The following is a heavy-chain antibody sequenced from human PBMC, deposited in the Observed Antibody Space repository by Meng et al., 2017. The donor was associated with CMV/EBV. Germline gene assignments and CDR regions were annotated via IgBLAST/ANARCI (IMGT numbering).Heavy chain of an antibody. J-gene: IGHJ6*02. CDR3: AREGSPDTVTTDGYYYYYGMDV. V-gene: IGHV3-21*01. CDR1: GFTFSSYS. Sequence: GESLKISCAASGFTFSSYSMNWVRQAPGKGLEWVSSISSSSSYIYYADSVKGRFTISRDNAKNSLYLQMNSLRAEDTAVYYCAREGSPDTVTTDGYYYYYGMDVWGQGTTVTVS. D-gene: IGHD4-17*01. CDR2: ISSSSSYI.